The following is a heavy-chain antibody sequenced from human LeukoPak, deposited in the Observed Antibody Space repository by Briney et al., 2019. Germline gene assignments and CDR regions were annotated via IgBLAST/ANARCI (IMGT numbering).Heavy chain of an antibody. J-gene: IGHJ6*03. D-gene: IGHD3-16*01. CDR1: GGSISSYY. Sequence: SETLSLTCTVYGGSISSYYWCWIRQPPGKGLEYIGYVYSTGSTDYNPSLKGRVTISVDTSKSQFSLKLNSVTAADPAVYYCARLSLGFMDVWGKGTTVTVSS. V-gene: IGHV4-59*01. CDR3: ARLSLGFMDV. CDR2: VYSTGST.